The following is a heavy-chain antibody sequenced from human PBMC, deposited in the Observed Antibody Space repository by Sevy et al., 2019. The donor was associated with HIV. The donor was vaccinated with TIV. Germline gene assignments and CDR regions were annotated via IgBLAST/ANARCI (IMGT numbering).Heavy chain of an antibody. CDR1: GFTFSSYG. CDR2: ISYDGSNK. V-gene: IGHV3-30*03. D-gene: IGHD4-17*01. Sequence: GGSLRLSCAASGFTFSSYGMHWVRQAPGKGLEWVAVISYDGSNKYYADSVKGRFTISRDNSKNTLYLQMNSLTTEDTAVYYCARPRANYVDNYFFYAMDVWGQGTTVTVSS. J-gene: IGHJ6*02. CDR3: ARPRANYVDNYFFYAMDV.